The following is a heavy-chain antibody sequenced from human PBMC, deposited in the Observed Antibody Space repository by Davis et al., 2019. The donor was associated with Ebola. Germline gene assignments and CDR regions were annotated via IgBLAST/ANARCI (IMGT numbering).Heavy chain of an antibody. CDR3: ARSLIGGYYFDY. J-gene: IGHJ4*02. D-gene: IGHD4-23*01. CDR2: IYYSGST. V-gene: IGHV4-31*11. Sequence: PSETLSLTCAVYGGSFSGYYWSWIRQHPGKGLEWIGYIYYSGSTYYNPSLKSRVTISVDTSKNQFSLKLSSVTAADTAVYYCARSLIGGYYFDYWGQGTLVTVSS. CDR1: GGSFSGYY.